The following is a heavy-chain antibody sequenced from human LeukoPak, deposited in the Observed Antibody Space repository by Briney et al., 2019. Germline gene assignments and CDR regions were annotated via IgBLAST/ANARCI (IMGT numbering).Heavy chain of an antibody. Sequence: ASVKVSCKASGYTFTSYDINWVRQATGQGLEWMGWMNPNSGNTGYAQKFQGRVTMTRNTSISTAYTELSSLRSEDTAVYYCARGVDIVVVVAARGSDAFDIWGQGTMITVSS. D-gene: IGHD2-15*01. CDR2: MNPNSGNT. J-gene: IGHJ3*02. V-gene: IGHV1-8*01. CDR3: ARGVDIVVVVAARGSDAFDI. CDR1: GYTFTSYD.